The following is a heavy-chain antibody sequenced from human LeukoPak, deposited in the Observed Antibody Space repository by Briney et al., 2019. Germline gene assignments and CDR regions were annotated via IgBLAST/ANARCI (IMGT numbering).Heavy chain of an antibody. CDR2: ISYDGSNK. Sequence: GGSLRLSCAASGFTFSSYAMHWVRQAPGKGLEWVAVISYDGSNKYYADSVKGRFTISRDNSKNTLYLQMNSLRAEDTAVYYCARDTVAMAPHTNIYGMDVWGQGTTVTVSS. CDR1: GFTFSSYA. V-gene: IGHV3-30-3*01. D-gene: IGHD5-18*01. CDR3: ARDTVAMAPHTNIYGMDV. J-gene: IGHJ6*02.